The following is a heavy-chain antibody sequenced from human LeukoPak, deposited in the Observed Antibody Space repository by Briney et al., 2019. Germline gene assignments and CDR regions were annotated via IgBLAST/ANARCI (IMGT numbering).Heavy chain of an antibody. CDR3: AREARVAAVSDAFDI. D-gene: IGHD6-13*01. CDR1: GFTFSTHW. CDR2: IKEDGSYK. V-gene: IGHV3-7*01. Sequence: GGSLRLPCAASGFTFSTHWMSWVRQAPGKGLEWVANIKEDGSYKNYVDSVKGRFTISRDNAKNSLYLQMNSLRAEDTALYYCAREARVAAVSDAFDIWGQGTIVTVSS. J-gene: IGHJ3*02.